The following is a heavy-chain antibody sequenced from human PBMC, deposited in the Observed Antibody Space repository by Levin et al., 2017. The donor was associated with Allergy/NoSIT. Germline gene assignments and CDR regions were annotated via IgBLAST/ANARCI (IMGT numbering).Heavy chain of an antibody. D-gene: IGHD3-3*01. CDR2: ISYDGSNK. J-gene: IGHJ4*02. CDR1: GFTFSSYG. V-gene: IGHV3-30*18. CDR3: ANGLRSRSDLETLPFDY. Sequence: PGGSLRLSCAASGFTFSSYGMHWVRQAPGKGLEWVAVISYDGSNKYYADSVKGRFTISRDNSKNTLYLQMNSLRAEDTAVYYCANGLRSRSDLETLPFDYWGQGTLVTVSS.